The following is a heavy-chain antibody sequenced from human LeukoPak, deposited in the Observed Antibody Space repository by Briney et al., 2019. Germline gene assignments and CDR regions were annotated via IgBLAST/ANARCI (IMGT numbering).Heavy chain of an antibody. CDR1: GDSISSGDYY. J-gene: IGHJ4*02. CDR3: ARAGQGYSYGHQDY. CDR2: ISSSGST. D-gene: IGHD5-18*01. V-gene: IGHV4-61*02. Sequence: SQTLSLTCTVSGDSISSGDYYWSWIRQPAGKGLEWIGRISSSGSTNYNPSLKSRVTISVDTSKNQFSLKLSSVTAADTAVYYCARAGQGYSYGHQDYWGQGTLVTVSS.